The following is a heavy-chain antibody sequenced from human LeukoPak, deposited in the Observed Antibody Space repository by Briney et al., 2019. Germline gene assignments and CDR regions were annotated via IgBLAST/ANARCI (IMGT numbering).Heavy chain of an antibody. Sequence: PGGSLRLSCAASGFTVSSNYMSWVRQAPGKGLEWVSVTYSGGSTYYADSVKGRFTISRDNSKNTLYLQMNSLRAEDTAVHYCASKVGATLDYWGQGTLVTVSS. CDR3: ASKVGATLDY. J-gene: IGHJ4*02. CDR1: GFTVSSNY. D-gene: IGHD1-26*01. CDR2: TYSGGST. V-gene: IGHV3-53*01.